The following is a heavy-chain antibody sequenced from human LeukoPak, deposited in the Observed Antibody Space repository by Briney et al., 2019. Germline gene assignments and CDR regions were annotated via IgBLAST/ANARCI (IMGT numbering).Heavy chain of an antibody. CDR2: ISGSGSTF. V-gene: IGHV3-48*03. J-gene: IGHJ4*02. Sequence: GGSLRLSCAASGFTFSSYEINWVRQVPGKGLEWVAHISGSGSTFYYAESVKGRFTISRDNPKNSLNLQMNSLTAEDTAVYYCARDGFGSSWYIDFWGRGTLVTVSS. D-gene: IGHD6-13*01. CDR1: GFTFSSYE. CDR3: ARDGFGSSWYIDF.